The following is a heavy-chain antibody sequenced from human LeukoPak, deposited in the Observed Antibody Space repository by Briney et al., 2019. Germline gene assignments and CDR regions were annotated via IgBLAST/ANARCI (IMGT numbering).Heavy chain of an antibody. D-gene: IGHD1-26*01. CDR3: ARGRYSGQRGGGFDY. Sequence: SEKVSCKGSGGTFSSYAISWVRQAPGQGLEWMGGIIPIFGTANYAQKFQGRVTITTDESTSTAYMELRSLRSEGTAVYYCARGRYSGQRGGGFDYWGQGTLVTVSS. V-gene: IGHV1-69*05. CDR2: IIPIFGTA. CDR1: GGTFSSYA. J-gene: IGHJ4*02.